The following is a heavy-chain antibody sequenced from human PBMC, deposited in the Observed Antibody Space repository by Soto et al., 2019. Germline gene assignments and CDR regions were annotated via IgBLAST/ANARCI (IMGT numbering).Heavy chain of an antibody. D-gene: IGHD3-22*01. CDR3: AIGYYSKKFGY. CDR1: GFSFSDYE. CDR2: SSRSGSTI. V-gene: IGHV3-48*03. J-gene: IGHJ4*02. Sequence: EVQLVESGGGVVQPGGSLRLSCAASGFSFSDYEMNWVRQAPGKGLEWVSYSSRSGSTIEYADSVKGRFTISRDYAKTSLYLQMNSLRVEDTAVYYCAIGYYSKKFGYWGQGTLVSVSS.